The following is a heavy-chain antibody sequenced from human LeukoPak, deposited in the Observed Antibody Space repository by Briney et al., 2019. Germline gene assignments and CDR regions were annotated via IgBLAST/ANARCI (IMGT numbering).Heavy chain of an antibody. Sequence: QPGGSLRLSCAASGFTFSSYWMHWVRQAPGKGLVWVSRINSDGSSTSYADSVKGRFTISRDNAKNTLYLQMNSLRAEDTAVYYCARARQGYYYYYGMDVWGQGTTVTVSS. CDR1: GFTFSSYW. CDR3: ARARQGYYYYYGMDV. J-gene: IGHJ6*02. V-gene: IGHV3-74*01. CDR2: INSDGSST.